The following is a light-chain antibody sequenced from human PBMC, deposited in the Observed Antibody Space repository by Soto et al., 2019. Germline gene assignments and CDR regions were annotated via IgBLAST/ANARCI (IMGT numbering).Light chain of an antibody. V-gene: IGKV3D-15*01. J-gene: IGKJ4*01. CDR1: QAISSN. CDR2: DAS. Sequence: EIVMTQSPATLSVSRGERATLSCRANQAISSNLAWYQQKPGQAPRLLIYDASSRAPGIPARFSGSRSGPEFTLTINSLQSEDFAIYYCQPYNNWPLTFGGGTKVDIK. CDR3: QPYNNWPLT.